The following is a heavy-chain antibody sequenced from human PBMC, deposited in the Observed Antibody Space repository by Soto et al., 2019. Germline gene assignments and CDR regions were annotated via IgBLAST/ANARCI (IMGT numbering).Heavy chain of an antibody. V-gene: IGHV3-33*01. CDR3: ARDDDSSGYYTVYFDY. CDR2: IWYDGSNK. D-gene: IGHD3-22*01. J-gene: IGHJ4*02. Sequence: GGSLRLSCAASGFTFSSYGMHWVRQAPGKGLEWVAVIWYDGSNKYYADSVKGRFTISRDNSKNTLYLQMNSLRAEDTAVYYCARDDDSSGYYTVYFDYWGQGTLVTVPQ. CDR1: GFTFSSYG.